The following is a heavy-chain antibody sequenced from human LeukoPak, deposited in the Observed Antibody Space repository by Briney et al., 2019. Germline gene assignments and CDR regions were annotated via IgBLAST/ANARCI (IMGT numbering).Heavy chain of an antibody. V-gene: IGHV4-39*07. CDR3: ASTRRRAFDI. Sequence: SETLSLTCTVSGGSISSSSYYWGWIRQPPGKGLEWIGSIYYSGSTYYNPSLKSRVTISVDTSKNQFSLKLSSVTAADTAVYYCASTRRRAFDIWGQGTMVTVSS. J-gene: IGHJ3*02. CDR1: GGSISSSSYY. CDR2: IYYSGST.